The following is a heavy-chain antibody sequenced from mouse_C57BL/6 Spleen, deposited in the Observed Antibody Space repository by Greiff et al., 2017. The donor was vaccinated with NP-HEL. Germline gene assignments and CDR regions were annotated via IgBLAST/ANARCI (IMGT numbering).Heavy chain of an antibody. D-gene: IGHD2-4*01. J-gene: IGHJ4*01. V-gene: IGHV1-64*01. CDR1: GYTFTSYW. CDR2: IHPNSGST. CDR3: ARAGYDSTYYYAMDY. Sequence: VQLQQPGAELVKPGASVKLSCKASGYTFTSYWMHWVKQRPGQGLEWIGMIHPNSGSTNYNEKFKSKATLTVDKSSSTAYMQLSSLTSEDSAVYYCARAGYDSTYYYAMDYWGQGTSVIVSS.